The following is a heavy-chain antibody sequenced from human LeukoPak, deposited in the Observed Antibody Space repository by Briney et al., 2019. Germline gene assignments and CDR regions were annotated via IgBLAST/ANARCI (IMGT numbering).Heavy chain of an antibody. J-gene: IGHJ4*02. CDR2: IYPGDSDT. CDR3: ARLMAAAEPGAFDY. Sequence: GESLKISCQGSGYSFTSYWIGWVRQMPGKGLEWMGIIYPGDSDTRYRPSFQGQVTISADKSISTAYLQWSSLKASDTAMYYCARLMAAAEPGAFDYWGQGTLVTVSS. D-gene: IGHD6-13*01. V-gene: IGHV5-51*01. CDR1: GYSFTSYW.